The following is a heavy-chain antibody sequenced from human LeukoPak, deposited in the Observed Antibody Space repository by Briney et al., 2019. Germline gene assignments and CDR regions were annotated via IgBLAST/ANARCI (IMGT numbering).Heavy chain of an antibody. V-gene: IGHV3-48*03. D-gene: IGHD3-22*01. CDR3: ARVRDSSGSVFDY. CDR1: GFTFSSYE. J-gene: IGHJ4*02. Sequence: GGSLRLSCAASGFTFSSYEMNWVRQAPGKGLEWVSYISSSGSTIYYADSVKGRFTISRDNAKNSLYLQMNSLRAEDMAVYYCARVRDSSGSVFDYWGQGTLVTVSS. CDR2: ISSSGSTI.